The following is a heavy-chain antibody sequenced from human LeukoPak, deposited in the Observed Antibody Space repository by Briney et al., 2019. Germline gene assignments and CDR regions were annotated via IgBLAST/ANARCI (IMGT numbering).Heavy chain of an antibody. CDR2: INPSGGNT. Sequence: ASVKVSCKASGYTFTRYYIHWVRQAPGQGLEWMGIINPSGGNTAYAQKFQGRVTLTRDTSTSKVYMDINSLRSEDTAVYYCALLGGPTTTRDFDVWGQGTMVTVSS. CDR3: ALLGGPTTTRDFDV. V-gene: IGHV1-46*01. J-gene: IGHJ3*01. CDR1: GYTFTRYY. D-gene: IGHD5-24*01.